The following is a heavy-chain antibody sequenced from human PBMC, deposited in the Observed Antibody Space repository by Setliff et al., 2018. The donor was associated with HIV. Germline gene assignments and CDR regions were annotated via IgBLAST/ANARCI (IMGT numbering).Heavy chain of an antibody. V-gene: IGHV4-31*03. J-gene: IGHJ4*02. D-gene: IGHD3-22*01. CDR1: GGSISSGGYY. CDR2: IYYSGST. Sequence: KPSETLSLTCTVSGGSISSGGYYWTWIRQHPGKGLEWIGNIYYSGSTYYNPSLESRLTISVDTSKNQFSLKVSSLPAADTAVYYCARAPYYDYRGLAVYYFDYWGQGTLVTVSS. CDR3: ARAPYYDYRGLAVYYFDY.